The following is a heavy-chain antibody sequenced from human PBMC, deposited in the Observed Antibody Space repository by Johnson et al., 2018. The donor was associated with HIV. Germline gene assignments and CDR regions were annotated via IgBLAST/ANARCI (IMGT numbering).Heavy chain of an antibody. J-gene: IGHJ3*02. Sequence: VQLVESGGGLVKPGGSLRLSCRASGFPFSNAWMNWVRQAPGKGLEWVWRLKSKVDGGTTDYAAPVKDRFTISRDDSKNTLYLQMSSLRTEDAAVYYCTTEGDAFDIWGQGTMVTVSS. CDR3: TTEGDAFDI. CDR1: GFPFSNAW. CDR2: LKSKVDGGTT. V-gene: IGHV3-15*01.